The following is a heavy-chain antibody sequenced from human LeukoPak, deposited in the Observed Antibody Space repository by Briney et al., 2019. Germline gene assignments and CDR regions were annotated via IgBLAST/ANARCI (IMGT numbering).Heavy chain of an antibody. Sequence: KAGGSLRLFCAASGFTFSSYSMNWVRQAAGKGLEWVSSISSSSSYIYYADSVKGRFTISRDNAKNSLYLQMNSLRAEDTAVYYCARDMVRGVQNWFDPWGQGTLVTVSS. CDR3: ARDMVRGVQNWFDP. V-gene: IGHV3-21*01. CDR2: ISSSSSYI. D-gene: IGHD3-10*01. CDR1: GFTFSSYS. J-gene: IGHJ5*02.